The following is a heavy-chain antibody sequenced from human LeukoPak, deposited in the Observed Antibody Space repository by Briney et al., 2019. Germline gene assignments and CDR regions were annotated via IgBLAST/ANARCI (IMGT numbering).Heavy chain of an antibody. CDR1: GGTFSSYA. D-gene: IGHD2-2*01. CDR3: ARDPSEKYQLPHQYNWFDP. J-gene: IGHJ5*02. CDR2: IIPIFGTA. Sequence: ASVKVSCKASGGTFSSYAISWVRQAPGQGLEWMGGIIPIFGTANYAQKFQGRVTITADESTSTAYMELRSLRSDDTAVYYRARDPSEKYQLPHQYNWFDPWGQGTLVTVSS. V-gene: IGHV1-69*13.